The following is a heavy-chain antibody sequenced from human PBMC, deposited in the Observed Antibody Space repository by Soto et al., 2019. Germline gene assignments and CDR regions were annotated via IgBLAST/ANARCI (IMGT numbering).Heavy chain of an antibody. CDR1: GGTFSSYA. J-gene: IGHJ6*02. D-gene: IGHD2-2*02. Sequence: QVQLVQSGAEVKKPGSSVKVSCKASGGTFSSYAISWVRQAPGQGLEWMGGIIPIFGTANYAQKFQGRVTITADESTSTAYMELSSLRSEDTAVYYCAGEDIVVVPAAIPSDYYYGMDVWGQGPRSPSP. CDR3: AGEDIVVVPAAIPSDYYYGMDV. CDR2: IIPIFGTA. V-gene: IGHV1-69*01.